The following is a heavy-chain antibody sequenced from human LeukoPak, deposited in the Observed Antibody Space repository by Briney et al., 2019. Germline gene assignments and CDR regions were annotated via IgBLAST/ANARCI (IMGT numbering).Heavy chain of an antibody. CDR2: ISYDGSNK. V-gene: IGHV3-30*04. J-gene: IGHJ3*02. CDR3: ARDSGSRLRDFDWSSDAFDI. Sequence: GGSLRLSCAASGFTFSSYAMHWVRQAPGKGLEWVAVISYDGSNKYYADSVKGRFTISRDNSKNTLYLQMNSLRAEDTAVYYCARDSGSRLRDFDWSSDAFDIWGQGTMVTVSS. D-gene: IGHD3-9*01. CDR1: GFTFSSYA.